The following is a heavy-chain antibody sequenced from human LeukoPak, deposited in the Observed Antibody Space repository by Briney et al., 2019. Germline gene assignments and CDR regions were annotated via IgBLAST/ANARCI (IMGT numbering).Heavy chain of an antibody. V-gene: IGHV1-2*02. J-gene: IGHJ5*02. D-gene: IGHD5-18*01. CDR1: GYTFTGYY. Sequence: ASVKVSCKASGYTFTGYYMHWVRQAPGQGLEWMGWINPNNGGTNFAQNFQARVTMAWDTSTNTAYMELSRLTSDDTAVYYCARLGRQDTAMAWGQGTLVTVSS. CDR3: ARLGRQDTAMA. CDR2: INPNNGGT.